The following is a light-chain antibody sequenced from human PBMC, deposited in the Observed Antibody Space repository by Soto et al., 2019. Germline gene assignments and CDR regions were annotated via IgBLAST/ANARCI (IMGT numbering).Light chain of an antibody. J-gene: IGKJ1*01. CDR2: DAS. Sequence: DIQMTQSPSTLSASVGDRVTITFRASQSISTWLAWYQQKPGKAPKLLIYDASSLESGVPSRFSGSGSGTEFTLTISSLQPEDFASYYCQQYNSSPSFGQGTKVDI. CDR1: QSISTW. V-gene: IGKV1-5*01. CDR3: QQYNSSPS.